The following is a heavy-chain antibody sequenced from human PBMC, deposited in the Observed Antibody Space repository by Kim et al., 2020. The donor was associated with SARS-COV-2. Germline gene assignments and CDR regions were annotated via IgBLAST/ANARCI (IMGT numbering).Heavy chain of an antibody. Sequence: GGSLRLSCAASGFTFDDYAMHWVRQAPGKGLEWVSLISGDGGSTYYADSVKGRFTISRDNSKNSLYLQMNSLRTEDTALYYCGRSNFYYYYMDVWGKGSTVTVPS. J-gene: IGHJ6*03. CDR3: GRSNFYYYYMDV. CDR2: ISGDGGST. D-gene: IGHD3-10*01. V-gene: IGHV3-43*02. CDR1: GFTFDDYA.